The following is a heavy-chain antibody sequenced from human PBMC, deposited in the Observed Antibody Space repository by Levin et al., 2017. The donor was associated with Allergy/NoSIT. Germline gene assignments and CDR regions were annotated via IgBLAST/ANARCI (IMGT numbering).Heavy chain of an antibody. D-gene: IGHD3-16*01. J-gene: IGHJ4*02. Sequence: GGSLRLSCAASGFTFSSYGMSWVRQAPGKGLEWVSDITGGTTYYADSVKGRFAISRDDSKNTVYLQMNSLRVEDTALFYCAKDAIPTNTPYGGDGFGVWGQGTLVSVSS. CDR2: ITGGTT. CDR3: AKDAIPTNTPYGGDGFGV. CDR1: GFTFSSYG. V-gene: IGHV3-23*01.